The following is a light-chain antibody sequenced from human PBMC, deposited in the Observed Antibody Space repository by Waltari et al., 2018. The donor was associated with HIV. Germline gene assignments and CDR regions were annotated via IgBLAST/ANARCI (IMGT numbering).Light chain of an antibody. CDR1: SSKIGAGFA. V-gene: IGLV1-40*01. CDR3: QSYDSGLSVV. CDR2: GDT. J-gene: IGLJ3*02. Sequence: QSVLTQPPSASGAPGPRVTISCPGQSSKIGAGFAANWYQQVPETAPKLLISGDTNRPSGVPDRFSGSKSGTSASLAITGLQAEDEADYYCQSYDSGLSVVFGGGTKLTVL.